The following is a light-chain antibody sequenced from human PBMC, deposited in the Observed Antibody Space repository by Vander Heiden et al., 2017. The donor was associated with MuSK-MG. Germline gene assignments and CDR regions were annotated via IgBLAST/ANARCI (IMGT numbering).Light chain of an antibody. J-gene: IGKJ2*01. V-gene: IGKV3-20*01. Sequence: EIVLTQSPGTLSLSPGERATLSCRASQSVSSSYLAWYQQKPGQAPRLLIFGASSRAPGIPDRFSGSGSGTDFTLTISSLEPEDFAVYYCQQDCSSPYTFGPGTKLXIK. CDR2: GAS. CDR1: QSVSSSY. CDR3: QQDCSSPYT.